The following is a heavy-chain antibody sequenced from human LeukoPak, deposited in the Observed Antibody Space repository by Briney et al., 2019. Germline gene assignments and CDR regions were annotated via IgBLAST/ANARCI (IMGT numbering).Heavy chain of an antibody. CDR1: GGSFSSSY. Sequence: SETLSLTCAVYGGSFSSSYWSWIRQPPGKGLEWIGYISYRGSTNCNPSLRSRVTISVDTSKNQFSLKLTSVTAADTAVYYCARGRSGGLVTLDYWGQGTLVTVSS. D-gene: IGHD2-21*02. J-gene: IGHJ4*02. CDR2: ISYRGST. CDR3: ARGRSGGLVTLDY. V-gene: IGHV4-59*01.